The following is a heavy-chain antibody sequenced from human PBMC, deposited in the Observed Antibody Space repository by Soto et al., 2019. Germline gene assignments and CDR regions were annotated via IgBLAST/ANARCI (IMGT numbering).Heavy chain of an antibody. CDR3: AIRGASQWLKF. Sequence: GEPLKISCKSSGYSCTSYWIGWVRQVPGKGLEWMGIIYTGDSDTRYSPSFQGQVTISADKSISTAYLQWSSLKASDTAIYYCAIRGASQWLKFWGQGTLVTVSS. CDR1: GYSCTSYW. J-gene: IGHJ4*02. D-gene: IGHD6-19*01. CDR2: IYTGDSDT. V-gene: IGHV5-51*01.